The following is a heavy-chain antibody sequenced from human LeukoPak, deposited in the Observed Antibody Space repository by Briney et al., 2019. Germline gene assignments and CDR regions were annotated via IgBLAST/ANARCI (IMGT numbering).Heavy chain of an antibody. CDR3: ARNSRPSLRPGVYDSTVTSAFDI. Sequence: PSETLSLTCTVSGGSMSRYYWTWIRQSPGKELEWIGYIYYSGSTHYNPSLKSRVTMSVDTSKSQFSLKLSSVTAADTAVYYCARNSRPSLRPGVYDSTVTSAFDIWGQGTMVTVSS. CDR1: GGSMSRYY. V-gene: IGHV4-59*01. D-gene: IGHD3-22*01. CDR2: IYYSGST. J-gene: IGHJ3*02.